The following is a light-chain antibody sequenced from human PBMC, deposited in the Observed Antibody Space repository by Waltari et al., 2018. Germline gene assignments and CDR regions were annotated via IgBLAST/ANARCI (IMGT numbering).Light chain of an antibody. Sequence: DIQMTQSPSSLSASVGDRVTNTCQASQDISNYLNWYQQKPGKAPKLLIYDASNLETGVPSRFSGSGSGTDFTFTISSLQPEDIATYYCQQYDNLPSFTFGPGTKVDIK. V-gene: IGKV1-33*01. J-gene: IGKJ3*01. CDR3: QQYDNLPSFT. CDR2: DAS. CDR1: QDISNY.